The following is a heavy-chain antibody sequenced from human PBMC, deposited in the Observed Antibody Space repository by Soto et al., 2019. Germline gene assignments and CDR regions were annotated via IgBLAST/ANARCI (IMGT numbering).Heavy chain of an antibody. Sequence: GGSLRLSCAASGFAFSTLAMSWVRQAPGKGLEWVSAISASGDRTYYADSVKGRFTISRDNSKNTLYLQMNTLRVEDTAVYYCARDGITIFGENKNWFDPWGQGTLVTVSS. D-gene: IGHD3-3*01. CDR1: GFAFSTLA. CDR2: ISASGDRT. CDR3: ARDGITIFGENKNWFDP. V-gene: IGHV3-23*01. J-gene: IGHJ5*02.